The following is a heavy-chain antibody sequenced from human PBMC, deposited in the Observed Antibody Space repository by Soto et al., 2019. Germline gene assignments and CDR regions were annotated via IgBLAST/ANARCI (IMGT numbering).Heavy chain of an antibody. V-gene: IGHV3-30-3*01. CDR3: ARERGSLVVVPAAIWVVPYYYGMDV. D-gene: IGHD2-2*02. CDR2: ISYDGSNK. CDR1: GLTFSSYA. Sequence: GGSLRLSCAASGLTFSSYAMHWVRQAPGKGLEWVAVISYDGSNKYYADSVKGRFTISRDNSKNTLYLQMNSLRAEDTAVYYCARERGSLVVVPAAIWVVPYYYGMDVWGQGTTVTVSS. J-gene: IGHJ6*02.